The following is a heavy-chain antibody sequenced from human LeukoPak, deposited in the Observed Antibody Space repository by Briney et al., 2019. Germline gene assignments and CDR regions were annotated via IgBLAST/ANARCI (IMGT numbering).Heavy chain of an antibody. CDR2: INPNSGGT. D-gene: IGHD1-26*01. CDR1: GYTFTGYY. V-gene: IGHV1-2*02. Sequence: ASVKVSCKASGYTFTGYYMHWVRQAPGQGLEWMGWINPNSGGTNYAQKFQGRVTMTRDTSISTAYMELSRLRSDDTAVYYCAKVHSGSSLIDYWGQGTLVTVSS. J-gene: IGHJ4*02. CDR3: AKVHSGSSLIDY.